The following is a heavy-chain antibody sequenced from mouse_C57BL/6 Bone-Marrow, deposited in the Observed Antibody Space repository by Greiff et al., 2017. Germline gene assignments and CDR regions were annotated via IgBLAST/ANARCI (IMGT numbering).Heavy chain of an antibody. CDR1: GYTFTSYW. J-gene: IGHJ4*01. V-gene: IGHV1-64*01. D-gene: IGHD3-2*02. CDR3: AGQLRLPHYYAMDY. Sequence: QVQLHQSGAELVKPGASVKLSCKASGYTFTSYWMHWVKQRPGQGLEWIGMIHPNSGSTNYNEKFKSKATLTVDKSSSTAYMQLSSLTSEDSAVYYCAGQLRLPHYYAMDYWGQGTSVTVSS. CDR2: IHPNSGST.